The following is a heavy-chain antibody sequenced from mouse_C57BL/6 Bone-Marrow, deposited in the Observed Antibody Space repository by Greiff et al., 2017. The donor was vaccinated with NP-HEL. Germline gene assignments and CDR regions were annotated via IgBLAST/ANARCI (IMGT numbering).Heavy chain of an antibody. CDR2: IYPRDGST. CDR1: GYTFTSYD. CDR3: ARRGVLAWFAY. Sequence: VKLQQSGPELVKPGASVKLSCKASGYTFTSYDINWVKQRPGQGLEWIGWIYPRDGSTKYNEKFKGKATLTVDTSSSTAYMELHSLTSEDSAVYFCARRGVLAWFAYWGQGTLVTVSA. J-gene: IGHJ3*01. V-gene: IGHV1-85*01.